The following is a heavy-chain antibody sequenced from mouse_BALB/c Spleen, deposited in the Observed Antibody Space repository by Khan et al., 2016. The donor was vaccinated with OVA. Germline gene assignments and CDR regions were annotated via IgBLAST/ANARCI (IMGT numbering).Heavy chain of an antibody. D-gene: IGHD2-14*01. CDR2: INPSNSYT. Sequence: QVQLQQSGAELARPGASVKMSCKASGYTFTSYTMHWIKQRPGQGLEWIGYINPSNSYTNYNQKFKDKATLTADKSSSTAYMQLSSLTSVDSAVXYCAREGAYYSSDGWFAYWGQGTLVTVSA. CDR1: GYTFTSYT. J-gene: IGHJ3*01. CDR3: AREGAYYSSDGWFAY. V-gene: IGHV1-4*01.